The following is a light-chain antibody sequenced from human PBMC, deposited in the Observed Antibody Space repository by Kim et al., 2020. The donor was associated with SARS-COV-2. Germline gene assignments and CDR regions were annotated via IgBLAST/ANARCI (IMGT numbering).Light chain of an antibody. V-gene: IGKV1-27*01. J-gene: IGKJ1*01. CDR1: QGIGNH. Sequence: ASVGERVTITCRASQGIGNHLAWYQQKPGKVPKLLIYAASTLQSGVPSRFSGSRSGTDFTLTISRLQPEDVATYYCQKYDIAPRTFGQGTKVDIK. CDR3: QKYDIAPRT. CDR2: AAS.